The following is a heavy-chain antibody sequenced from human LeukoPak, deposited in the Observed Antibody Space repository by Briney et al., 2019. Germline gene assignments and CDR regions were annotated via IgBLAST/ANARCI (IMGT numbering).Heavy chain of an antibody. D-gene: IGHD7-27*01. Sequence: GGSLRLSCAASGFTFSNHGMNWVRQAPGKGLEWLSGVSPPGGGTYYSDSVKGRFTISRDDSKNTLSLQMSSLTVEDTAIYYCARDLAWGAFDSWGQGTLVTVSS. CDR1: GFTFSNHG. J-gene: IGHJ4*02. CDR2: VSPPGGGT. CDR3: ARDLAWGAFDS. V-gene: IGHV3-23*01.